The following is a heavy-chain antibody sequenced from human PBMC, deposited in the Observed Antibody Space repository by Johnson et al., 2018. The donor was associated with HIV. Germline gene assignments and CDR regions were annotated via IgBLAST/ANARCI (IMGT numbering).Heavy chain of an antibody. CDR3: AKLPVLYGDFDDAFNI. Sequence: QVQLVESGGGVVQPGRSLRLSCAASGFTFSSYAMHWVRQAPGKGLEWVAVISYDGSNKYYEDSVKGRFTISRDNSKNTLYLQMNSLRAEDTAVYYCAKLPVLYGDFDDAFNIWGQGTMVTVSS. CDR2: ISYDGSNK. CDR1: GFTFSSYA. V-gene: IGHV3-30-3*02. J-gene: IGHJ3*02. D-gene: IGHD4-17*01.